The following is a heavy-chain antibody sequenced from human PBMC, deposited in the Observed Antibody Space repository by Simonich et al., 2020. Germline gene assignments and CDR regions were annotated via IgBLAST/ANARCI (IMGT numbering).Heavy chain of an antibody. CDR2: IYYSRST. D-gene: IGHD5-12*01. CDR1: GVSISSYY. J-gene: IGHJ4*02. V-gene: IGHV4-59*08. Sequence: QVQLQESGPGLVKPSETLSLTCTVSGVSISSYYWSWIRQPPGKGLEWNGYIYYSRSTNNNPTPKSRVTRAVDTSKNQFSLKLSSVTAADTAVYYCARHDRWLQFYFDYWGQGTLVTVSS. CDR3: ARHDRWLQFYFDY.